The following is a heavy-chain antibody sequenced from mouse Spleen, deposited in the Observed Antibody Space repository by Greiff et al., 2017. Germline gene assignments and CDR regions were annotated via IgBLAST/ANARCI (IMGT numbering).Heavy chain of an antibody. CDR3: ASYDYDGAWFAY. D-gene: IGHD2-4*01. Sequence: VQLKESGPGLVKPSQSLSLTCSVTGYSITSGYYWNWIRQFPGNKLEWMGYISYDGGNNYNPSLKNRISITRDTSKNQFFLKLNSVTTEDTATYYCASYDYDGAWFAYWGQGTLVTVSA. CDR2: ISYDGGN. J-gene: IGHJ3*01. V-gene: IGHV3-6*01. CDR1: GYSITSGYY.